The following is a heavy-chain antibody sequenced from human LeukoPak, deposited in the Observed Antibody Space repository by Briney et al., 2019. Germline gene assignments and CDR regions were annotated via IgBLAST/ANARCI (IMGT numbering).Heavy chain of an antibody. V-gene: IGHV3-7*05. D-gene: IGHD1-26*01. J-gene: IGHJ4*02. CDR1: GFTFSTFW. CDR2: IKQDGSEK. Sequence: GGSLRLSCAGSGFTFSTFWMTWVRQAPGKGLEWVANIKQDGSEKYYVDSVKGRFTISRDNAKNSLYPQMNSLRAEDAALYYCARSGMAVAATPWDWGQGTLVTVSS. CDR3: ARSGMAVAATPWD.